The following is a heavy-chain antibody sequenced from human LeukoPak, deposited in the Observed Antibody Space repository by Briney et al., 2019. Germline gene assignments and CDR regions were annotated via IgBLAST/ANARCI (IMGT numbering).Heavy chain of an antibody. CDR2: ISYDGSNK. V-gene: IGHV3-30*04. CDR1: GFTFSSYA. D-gene: IGHD3-22*01. CDR3: AKDSSGYYYSNWFDP. J-gene: IGHJ5*02. Sequence: GGSLRLSCAASGFTFSSYAMHWVRQAPGKGLEWVAVISYDGSNKYYADSVKGRFTISRDNSKNTLYLQMNSLRAEDTAVYYCAKDSSGYYYSNWFDPWGQGTLVTVSS.